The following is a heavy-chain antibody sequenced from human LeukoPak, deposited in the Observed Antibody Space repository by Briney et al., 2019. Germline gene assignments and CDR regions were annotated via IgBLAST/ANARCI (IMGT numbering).Heavy chain of an antibody. Sequence: ASVKVSCKASGYTFIGDYMHWVRQAPGQGLEWMGWINPNSGGTNYAQKFQGRVTMTRDTSISTAYMELSRLRSDDTAVYYCAREAEWELPSNYWGQGTLVTVSS. CDR3: AREAEWELPSNY. CDR1: GYTFIGDY. D-gene: IGHD1-26*01. CDR2: INPNSGGT. J-gene: IGHJ4*02. V-gene: IGHV1-2*02.